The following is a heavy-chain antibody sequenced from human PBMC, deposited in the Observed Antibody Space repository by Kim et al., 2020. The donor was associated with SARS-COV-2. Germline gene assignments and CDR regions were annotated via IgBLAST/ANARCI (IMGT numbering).Heavy chain of an antibody. D-gene: IGHD3-16*02. CDR2: IIPIFGTA. V-gene: IGHV1-69*13. CDR1: GGTFSSYA. CDR3: ARELHLGELSLSYYYFDY. Sequence: SVKVSCKASGGTFSSYAISWVRQAPGQGLEWMGGIIPIFGTANYAQKFQGRVTITADESTSTAYMELSSPRSEDTAVYYCARELHLGELSLSYYYFDYWGQGTLVTVSS. J-gene: IGHJ4*02.